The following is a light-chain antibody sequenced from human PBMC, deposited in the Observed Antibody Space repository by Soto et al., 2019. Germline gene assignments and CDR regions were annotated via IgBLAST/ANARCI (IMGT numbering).Light chain of an antibody. CDR2: STS. J-gene: IGLJ2*01. CDR3: VLYMGSGIWV. V-gene: IGLV8-61*01. Sequence: QTVVTQEPSFSVSPGGTVTLTCGLNSGSVSTIYYPSWYQQTTGQAPRTPIYSTSPRSSGVPDRFSGSILGNNAALTITGAQADDESDYSCVLYMGSGIWVFGGGTKLAVL. CDR1: SGSVSTIYY.